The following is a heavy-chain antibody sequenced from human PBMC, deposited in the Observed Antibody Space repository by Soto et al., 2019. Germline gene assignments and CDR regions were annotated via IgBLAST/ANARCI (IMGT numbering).Heavy chain of an antibody. CDR3: ANYIQIWFTSRHSYFDY. Sequence: LRLSCAASGFTFSSYAMSWVRQAPGKGLEWVSAISGTGISTYYADSVKGRFTISRDNSKNTLYLQMNSLRAEDTAKYYCANYIQIWFTSRHSYFDYWGQATLVTVSS. D-gene: IGHD5-18*01. CDR2: ISGTGIST. J-gene: IGHJ4*02. CDR1: GFTFSSYA. V-gene: IGHV3-23*01.